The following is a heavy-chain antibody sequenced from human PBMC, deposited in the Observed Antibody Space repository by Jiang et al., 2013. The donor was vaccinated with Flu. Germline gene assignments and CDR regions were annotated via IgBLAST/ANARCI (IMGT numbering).Heavy chain of an antibody. D-gene: IGHD6-19*01. J-gene: IGHJ4*02. V-gene: IGHV3-48*02. CDR3: ARSGTGYSSGWSDY. CDR2: ISSSSSTI. Sequence: SGFTFSSYSMNWVRQAPGKGLEWVSYISSSSSTIYYADSVKGRFTISRDNAKNSLYLQMNSLRDEDTAVYYCARSGTGYSSGWSDYWGQGTLVTVSS. CDR1: GFTFSSYS.